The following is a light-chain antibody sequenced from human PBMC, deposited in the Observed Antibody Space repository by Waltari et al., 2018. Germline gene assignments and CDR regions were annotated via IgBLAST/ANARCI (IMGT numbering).Light chain of an antibody. CDR2: DVS. J-gene: IGLJ3*02. Sequence: QSALTQPRSVSGSPGQSVTISCTGTSSDVGGYNYVSWCQQHPGKAPKLMIYDVSKRPSGVPDRVAGSTSGNTASLTISGLQAEYEADYYGCSYAGSYTWVFGGGTKLTVL. CDR1: SSDVGGYNY. V-gene: IGLV2-11*01. CDR3: CSYAGSYTWV.